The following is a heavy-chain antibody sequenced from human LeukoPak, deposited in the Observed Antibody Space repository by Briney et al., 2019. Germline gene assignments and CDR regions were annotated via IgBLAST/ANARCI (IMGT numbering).Heavy chain of an antibody. CDR3: ARQYCSSTRCYVYFDY. D-gene: IGHD2-2*01. J-gene: IGHJ4*02. Sequence: SETLSLTCTDSGGSISSYYWSWIRQPQGKRLVWIVEITSSGSTHYNPSLKSPVTISVDTSKNQFSLKLNSVTAADTAVYYCARQYCSSTRCYVYFDYWGQGTLVTVSS. CDR1: GGSISSYY. CDR2: ITSSGST. V-gene: IGHV4-59*08.